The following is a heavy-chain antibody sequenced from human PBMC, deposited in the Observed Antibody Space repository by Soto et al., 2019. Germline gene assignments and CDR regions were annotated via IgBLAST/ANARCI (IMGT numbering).Heavy chain of an antibody. CDR3: VREKYCRGGSCYSAY. Sequence: QVQLVESGGGLAKPGGSLRLSCAASGFTFSHYFMTWIRQAPGKGLEWVSHISNSGSTTYYADSVKGRFTISRDNAKDSLSLQMNSLRAEDTAVYYCVREKYCRGGSCYSAYWSQGTVFTVTS. CDR2: ISNSGSTT. CDR1: GFTFSHYF. D-gene: IGHD2-15*01. V-gene: IGHV3-11*01. J-gene: IGHJ4*02.